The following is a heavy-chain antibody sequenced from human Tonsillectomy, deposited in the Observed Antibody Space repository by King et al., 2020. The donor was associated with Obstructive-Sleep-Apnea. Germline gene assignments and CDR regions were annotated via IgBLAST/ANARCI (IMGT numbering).Heavy chain of an antibody. CDR2: IRSKANNYAT. V-gene: IGHV3-73*02. CDR1: GFTFNGSS. D-gene: IGHD3-3*01. Sequence: VQLVESGGGLVQPGGSLKLSCAASGFTFNGSSMHWVRQASGKGLEWVGRIRSKANNYATTYAASLEGRFTISRDDSKNTTYLQMNSLRSEDTAVYYCCTLRLTIFGVVPDVLGQGTTVSVSS. CDR3: CTLRLTIFGVVPDV. J-gene: IGHJ6*02.